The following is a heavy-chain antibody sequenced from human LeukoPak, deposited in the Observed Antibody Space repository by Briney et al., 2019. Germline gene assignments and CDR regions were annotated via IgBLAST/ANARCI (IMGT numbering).Heavy chain of an antibody. V-gene: IGHV4-31*03. CDR2: IYYSGST. J-gene: IGHJ6*02. D-gene: IGHD7-27*01. CDR3: ARDSWGPYYYYGMDV. Sequence: PSQTLSLTCTVSGGSISSGGYYRSWIRQHPGKGLEWIGYIYYSGSTYYNPSLKSRVTISVDTSKNQFSLKLSSVTAADTAVYYCARDSWGPYYYYGMDVWGQGTTVTVSS. CDR1: GGSISSGGYY.